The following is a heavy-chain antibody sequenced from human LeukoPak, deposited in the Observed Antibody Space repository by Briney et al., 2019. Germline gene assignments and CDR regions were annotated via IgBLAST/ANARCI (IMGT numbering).Heavy chain of an antibody. J-gene: IGHJ3*02. Sequence: PGGSLRLSCAASGFTFSTYGIHWVRQAPGKGLEWVAVISYDGSNKYYADSVKGRFTISRDNSKNTLYLQMNSLRAEDTAVYYCARNYQSPLGRSSGWYGGAFDIWGQGTMVTVSS. D-gene: IGHD6-19*01. V-gene: IGHV3-30*03. CDR2: ISYDGSNK. CDR3: ARNYQSPLGRSSGWYGGAFDI. CDR1: GFTFSTYG.